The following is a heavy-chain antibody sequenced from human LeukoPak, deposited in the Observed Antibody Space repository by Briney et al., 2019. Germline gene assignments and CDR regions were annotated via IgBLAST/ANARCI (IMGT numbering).Heavy chain of an antibody. D-gene: IGHD6-6*01. J-gene: IGHJ6*02. CDR2: IIPNLSIA. V-gene: IGHV1-69*04. CDR1: GGTFSSYA. Sequence: SVRGSCKASGGTFSSYAISWVRQAPGQGLEWMGRIIPNLSIANYAQKFQGRVTITADKSTSTDYMELSSLRSEDTAVYYCARDSPESSSSSFYYYYGMDVWGQGTTVTV. CDR3: ARDSPESSSSSFYYYYGMDV.